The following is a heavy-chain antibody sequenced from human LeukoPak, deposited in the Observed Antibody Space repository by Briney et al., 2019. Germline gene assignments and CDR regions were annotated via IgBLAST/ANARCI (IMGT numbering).Heavy chain of an antibody. CDR2: ISFDGSKK. CDR3: VRGRATSGGYYFAY. V-gene: IGHV3-30*04. J-gene: IGHJ4*02. CDR1: GFTFSNYA. D-gene: IGHD3-16*01. Sequence: GRSLRLSCAASGFTFSNYAMHWVRQAPGKGLEWVAVISFDGSKKYYADSVKGQFTISRDNSKSTLYLQMNSLRAEDTALYYCVRGRATSGGYYFAYWAREPWSPSPQ.